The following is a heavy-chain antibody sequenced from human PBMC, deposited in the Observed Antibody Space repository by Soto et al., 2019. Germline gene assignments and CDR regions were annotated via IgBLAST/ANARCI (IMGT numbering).Heavy chain of an antibody. CDR1: GYSFTSYW. CDR2: IDPSDSYT. V-gene: IGHV5-10-1*01. Sequence: PGESLKISCKGSGYSFTSYWISWVRQMPGKGLEWMGRIDPSDSYTNYSPSFQGHVTISADKSISTAYLQWSSLKASDTAMYYCARQGPYYYDSSGPSDYWGQGTLVTVS. J-gene: IGHJ4*02. D-gene: IGHD3-22*01. CDR3: ARQGPYYYDSSGPSDY.